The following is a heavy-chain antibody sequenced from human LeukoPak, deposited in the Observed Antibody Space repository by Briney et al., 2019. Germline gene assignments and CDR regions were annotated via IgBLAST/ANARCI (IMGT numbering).Heavy chain of an antibody. V-gene: IGHV4-30-2*01. CDR2: IYHSGST. Sequence: PSQTLSLTCAVSGGSISSGGYSWSWIRQPPGKGLEWIGYIYHSGSTYYNPSLKSRVTISVDRSKNQFSLKLSSVTAADTAVYYCVRSSGYYGSSLDAFDIWGQGTMVTVSS. CDR3: VRSSGYYGSSLDAFDI. D-gene: IGHD3-22*01. J-gene: IGHJ3*02. CDR1: GGSISSGGYS.